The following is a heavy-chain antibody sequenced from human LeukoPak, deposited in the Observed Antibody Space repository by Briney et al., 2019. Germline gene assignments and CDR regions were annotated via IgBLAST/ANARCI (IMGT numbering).Heavy chain of an antibody. CDR3: AXHGEFGDDLTY. CDR1: GGSLYNSNYY. V-gene: IGHV4-39*01. D-gene: IGHD3-10*01. J-gene: IGHJ4*02. CDR2: LYYSGST. Sequence: PSETLSLTCSVSGGSLYNSNYYWGWIRQTPGKGLEWIGSLYYSGSTYYNPSLKSRVTLSVDTSKDQFFLKLTSVTAADRAVYYCAXHGEFGDDLTYWGQGIXVTVS.